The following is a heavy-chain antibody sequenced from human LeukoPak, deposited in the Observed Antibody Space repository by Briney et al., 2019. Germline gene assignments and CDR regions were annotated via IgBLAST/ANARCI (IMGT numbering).Heavy chain of an antibody. CDR3: ARAYCSGGSCYSRANNFDY. Sequence: SETLSLTCTVSGASISSWYWSWIRQPPGKGLEWIGYIYYSGSTNYNPSLKSRVTISVDTSKNQFSLKLSSVTAADTAVYYCARAYCSGGSCYSRANNFDYWGQGTLVTVSS. J-gene: IGHJ4*02. D-gene: IGHD2-15*01. CDR1: GASISSWY. V-gene: IGHV4-59*01. CDR2: IYYSGST.